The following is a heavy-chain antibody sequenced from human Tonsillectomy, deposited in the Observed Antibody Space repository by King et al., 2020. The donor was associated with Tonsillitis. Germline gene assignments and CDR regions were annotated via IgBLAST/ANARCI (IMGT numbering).Heavy chain of an antibody. D-gene: IGHD5-18*01. Sequence: VQLVESGGGLVQPGGSLSLSCAASGFTVSSSYMSWVRQAPGKGLEWVSVIYIGGRTYYADSVKGRFSISRDNSKNTLYLQMNSLRVEDAAVYYCARVGGYSYGYEFDPWGQGTLVIVSS. V-gene: IGHV3-66*01. CDR3: ARVGGYSYGYEFDP. CDR2: IYIGGRT. J-gene: IGHJ5*02. CDR1: GFTVSSSY.